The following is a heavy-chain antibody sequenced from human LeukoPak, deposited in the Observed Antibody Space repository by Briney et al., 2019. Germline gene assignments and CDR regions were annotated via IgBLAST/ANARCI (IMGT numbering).Heavy chain of an antibody. D-gene: IGHD6-19*01. CDR2: ISSTSTYI. CDR3: ARREQWLPYFNF. Sequence: GGSLRLSCAASGFTFSRYSMNWVRQAPGKGLEWVSSISSTSTYIYYADSVKGRFTISRDNAKNSLYLQMNSLRAEDTSIYYCARREQWLPYFNFWGQGSLVTVSS. V-gene: IGHV3-21*01. CDR1: GFTFSRYS. J-gene: IGHJ4*02.